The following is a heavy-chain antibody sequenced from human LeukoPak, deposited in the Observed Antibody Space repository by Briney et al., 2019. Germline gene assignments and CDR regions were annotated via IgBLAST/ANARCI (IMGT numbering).Heavy chain of an antibody. J-gene: IGHJ4*02. Sequence: GGSLRLSCAASGFTFTNYWMSRVRQAPGKGLEWVANIKQDGSEKNYVDSVRGRFAIFRDNARNSLFLQMNSLTAEDTAVYFCSTGGTHWGQGTLVTVSS. CDR2: IKQDGSEK. V-gene: IGHV3-7*01. CDR1: GFTFTNYW. D-gene: IGHD3-16*01. CDR3: STGGTH.